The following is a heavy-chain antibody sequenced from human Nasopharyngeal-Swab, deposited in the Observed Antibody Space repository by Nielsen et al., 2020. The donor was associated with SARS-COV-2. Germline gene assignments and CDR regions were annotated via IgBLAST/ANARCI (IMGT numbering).Heavy chain of an antibody. CDR3: ARGRSDIVVVPAAHPYYYYGMDV. CDR1: GGTFSSYG. J-gene: IGHJ6*02. Sequence: SVKVSCKASGGTFSSYGISWVRQAPGQGLEWMGGIIPIFGTANYAQKFQGRVTITADESTSTAYMELRSLRSDDTAVYYCARGRSDIVVVPAAHPYYYYGMDVWGQGTTVTVSS. CDR2: IIPIFGTA. V-gene: IGHV1-69*13. D-gene: IGHD2-2*01.